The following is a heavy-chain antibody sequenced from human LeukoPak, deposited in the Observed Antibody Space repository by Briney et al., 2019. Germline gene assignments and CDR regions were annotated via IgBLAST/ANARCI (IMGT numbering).Heavy chain of an antibody. CDR2: IKQDGSEK. J-gene: IGHJ4*02. Sequence: GGSLRLSCAASGFMFSNYWMSWVRQAPGKGLEWVANIKQDGSEKYYVDSVKGRFTISRDNAKNSLYLQMNSLRAEDTAVYYCASETGKGGSDYWGLGTLVTVSS. D-gene: IGHD3-16*01. V-gene: IGHV3-7*01. CDR3: ASETGKGGSDY. CDR1: GFMFSNYW.